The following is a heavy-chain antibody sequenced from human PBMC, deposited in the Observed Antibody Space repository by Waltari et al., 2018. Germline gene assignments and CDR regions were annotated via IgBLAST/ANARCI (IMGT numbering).Heavy chain of an antibody. CDR3: AKDAGDY. J-gene: IGHJ4*02. Sequence: QVQLVESGGGVVQPGRSLRPACAASGFTLSSYGMHWVRQAPGKGLEWVAVTSYDGSNKYYADSVKGRFTISRDNSKNTLYLQMNSLRAEDTAVYYCAKDAGDYWGQGTLVTVSS. CDR1: GFTLSSYG. CDR2: TSYDGSNK. V-gene: IGHV3-30*18.